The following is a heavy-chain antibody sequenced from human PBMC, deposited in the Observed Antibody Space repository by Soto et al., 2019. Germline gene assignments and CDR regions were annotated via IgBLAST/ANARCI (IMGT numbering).Heavy chain of an antibody. CDR3: ARGRYCSGGSCYSSLDI. CDR1: GGTFSNYA. V-gene: IGHV1-69*01. CDR2: IIPIFATS. Sequence: QVQLVQSGAEVKKPGSSVKVSCKASGGTFSNYAISWVRQAPGQGLEWMGGIIPIFATSNYAQKFQGRVTFNADESTSTAYMELSSLRSEDTAVYYCARGRYCSGGSCYSSLDIWGQGTMVTVSS. J-gene: IGHJ3*02. D-gene: IGHD2-15*01.